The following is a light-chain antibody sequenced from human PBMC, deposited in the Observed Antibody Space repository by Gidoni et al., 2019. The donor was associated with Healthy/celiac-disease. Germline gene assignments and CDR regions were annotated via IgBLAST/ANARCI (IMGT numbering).Light chain of an antibody. V-gene: IGLV2-14*01. CDR3: SSYTSSSTLWV. CDR1: SSDVGGHNY. J-gene: IGLJ3*02. CDR2: DVS. Sequence: QSALTQPASVPGSPGQSITISCTGTSSDVGGHNYVSWYQQHPGKAPKLMIYDVSNRPSGVSNRFSGSKSGNTASLTISGLQAEDEADYYCSSYTSSSTLWVFGGGTKLTVL.